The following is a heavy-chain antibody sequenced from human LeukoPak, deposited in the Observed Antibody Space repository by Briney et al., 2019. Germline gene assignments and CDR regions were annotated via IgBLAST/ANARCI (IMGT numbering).Heavy chain of an antibody. D-gene: IGHD3-22*01. CDR1: EFTFSNYW. CDR2: IRYDGIVT. J-gene: IGHJ4*02. Sequence: GGSLRLSCVASEFTFSNYWIHWVRQPPGKGLVWVSRIRYDGIVTNYADSVEGRFTISRDNAKNTLFLQMNSLRAEDSAVYYCATDRERDPSVYYLVGGQGTLITVSS. CDR3: ATDRERDPSVYYLV. V-gene: IGHV3-74*01.